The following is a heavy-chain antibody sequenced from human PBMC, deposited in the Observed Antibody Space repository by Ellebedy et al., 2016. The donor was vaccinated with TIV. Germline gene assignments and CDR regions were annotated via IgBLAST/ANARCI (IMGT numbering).Heavy chain of an antibody. D-gene: IGHD4/OR15-4a*01. J-gene: IGHJ4*02. CDR1: GYSFSHSW. CDR2: IYPGDSDT. CDR3: ARHGADPELDY. Sequence: GGSLRLXXEGFGYSFSHSWIGWVRQVPGKGLELMGVIYPGDSDTTYSPSFQGQVTISADKSISTAYLQWSSLKASDTAMYYCARHGADPELDYWGQGTLVTVSS. V-gene: IGHV5-51*01.